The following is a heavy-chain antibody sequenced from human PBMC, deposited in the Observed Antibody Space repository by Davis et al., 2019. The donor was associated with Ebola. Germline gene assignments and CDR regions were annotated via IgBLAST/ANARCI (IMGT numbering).Heavy chain of an antibody. CDR2: INPDGRGT. D-gene: IGHD5-12*01. CDR1: GIPFSNYW. CDR3: VRDIGHCGSGLCSL. Sequence: GESLKISCAASGIPFSNYWMSWVRQVSRKGLVWVSRINPDGRGTFYADTVKGRFTISRDNAENTLYLQMNSLRVDDTAVYYCVRDIGHCGSGLCSLWGQGTLVTASS. V-gene: IGHV3-74*01. J-gene: IGHJ4*02.